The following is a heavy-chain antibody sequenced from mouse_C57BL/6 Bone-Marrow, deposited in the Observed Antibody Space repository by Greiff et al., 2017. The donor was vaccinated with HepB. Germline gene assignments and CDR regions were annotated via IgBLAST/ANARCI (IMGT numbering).Heavy chain of an antibody. V-gene: IGHV1-54*01. CDR2: INPGSGGT. J-gene: IGHJ4*01. Sequence: QVQLQQSGAELVRPGTSVKVSCKASGYAFTNYLIEWVKQRPGQGLEWIGVINPGSGGTNYNEKFKGKATLTADKSSSTAYMQLGSLTSEDSAVYFCARRPPYAMDYWGQGTSVTVSS. CDR3: ARRPPYAMDY. CDR1: GYAFTNYL.